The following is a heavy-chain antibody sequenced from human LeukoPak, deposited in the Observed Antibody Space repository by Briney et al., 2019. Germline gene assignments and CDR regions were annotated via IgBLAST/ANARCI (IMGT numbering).Heavy chain of an antibody. J-gene: IGHJ4*02. CDR1: GFTFSSYE. V-gene: IGHV3-48*03. Sequence: GGSLRLSCAASGFTFSSYEMNWVRQAPGKGLEWVSYISSSGSTIYYADSVKGRFTISRDNAKNSLYLQMNSLRAEDTAVDYCASSRYYDILTGYCPFDYWGQGTLVTVSS. CDR2: ISSSGSTI. D-gene: IGHD3-9*01. CDR3: ASSRYYDILTGYCPFDY.